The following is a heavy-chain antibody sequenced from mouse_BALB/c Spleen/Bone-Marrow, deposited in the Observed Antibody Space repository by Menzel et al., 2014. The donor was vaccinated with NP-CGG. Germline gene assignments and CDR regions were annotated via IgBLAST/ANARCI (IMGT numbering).Heavy chain of an antibody. Sequence: LQQSGAELVKPGASVKMSCKASGYTFTSYNMHWVKQTPGQGLEWIGAIYPGNGDTSYNQKFKGKATLTADKSSSTAYMLLSSLTSEDSAVYYCARNYYGYYYALDYWGQGTSATVSS. J-gene: IGHJ4*01. V-gene: IGHV1-12*01. CDR1: GYTFTSYN. CDR2: IYPGNGDT. CDR3: ARNYYGYYYALDY. D-gene: IGHD1-1*01.